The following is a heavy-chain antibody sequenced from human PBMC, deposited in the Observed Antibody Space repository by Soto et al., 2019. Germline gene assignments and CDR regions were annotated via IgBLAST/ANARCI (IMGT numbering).Heavy chain of an antibody. CDR1: RFTFSRYA. Sequence: ESGGGVVQPGRSLRLSCAASRFTFSRYAMHWVRQAPGKGLEWVAVISYDGRQKHYVDSVKGRFTISRDESDNTLYLQMSSLRPEDTAVYYCAKDAYFDTYYFDHWGQGTLVTVSS. J-gene: IGHJ4*02. V-gene: IGHV3-30*04. CDR3: AKDAYFDTYYFDH. CDR2: ISYDGRQK. D-gene: IGHD3-22*01.